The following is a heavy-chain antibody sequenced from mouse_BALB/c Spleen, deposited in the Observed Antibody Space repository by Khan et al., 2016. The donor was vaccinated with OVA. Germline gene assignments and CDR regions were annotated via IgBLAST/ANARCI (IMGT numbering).Heavy chain of an antibody. V-gene: IGHV1S81*02. CDR2: TNPTNGRT. CDR1: GFTFTSYW. Sequence: QVPPQPPGTELVKAVASVKLYSHASGFTFTSYWMHRVKPRLGQGLEWFAETNPTNGRTYYNEKFKHTDTLTVDTSSSTAFMLLSRPTVEDAAFYYCARIKRIVGTDLDYWGQGTTVTVSS. J-gene: IGHJ2*01. CDR3: ARIKRIVGTDLDY. D-gene: IGHD1-1*01.